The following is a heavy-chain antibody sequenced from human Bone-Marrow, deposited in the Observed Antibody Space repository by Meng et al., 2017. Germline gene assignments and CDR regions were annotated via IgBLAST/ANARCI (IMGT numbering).Heavy chain of an antibody. V-gene: IGHV3-49*04. J-gene: IGHJ3*02. Sequence: GESLKISCIASGFTFGDYAMSWVRQAPGKGLECVAFIRSKVYGATTEYAASVKGRFTITRDDTKTIDNLQKNSLKTENTAVYYCTRICTSTSCYAVDAFDIWGQGTMVTVSS. CDR3: TRICTSTSCYAVDAFDI. CDR1: GFTFGDYA. D-gene: IGHD2-2*01. CDR2: IRSKVYGATT.